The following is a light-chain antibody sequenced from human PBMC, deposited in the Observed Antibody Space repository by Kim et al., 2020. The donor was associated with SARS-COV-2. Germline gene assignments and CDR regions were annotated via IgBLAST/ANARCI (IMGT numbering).Light chain of an antibody. Sequence: GQSITTPSTATSNGVGYYNSVACYQQHPGKPPKLIIYDGTGRASGVTHRFFGSQSGNTASLTISGRRAEDEADYYCSSHTASSTYVFGSGTKVTVL. J-gene: IGLJ1*01. CDR2: DGT. CDR1: SNGVGYYNS. CDR3: SSHTASSTYV. V-gene: IGLV2-14*03.